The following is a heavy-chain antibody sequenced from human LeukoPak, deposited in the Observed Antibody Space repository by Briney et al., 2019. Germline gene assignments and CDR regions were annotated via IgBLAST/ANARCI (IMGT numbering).Heavy chain of an antibody. CDR2: INAGNGNT. CDR3: ARVPGFKTDPAFDY. D-gene: IGHD1-14*01. CDR1: GYTFTSYA. Sequence: ASVKVSCKASGYTFTSYAMHWVRQAPGQRLEWMGWINAGNGNTKYSQKFQGRVTITRDTSASTAYMELSSLRSEDTAVYYCARVPGFKTDPAFDYWGQGTLVTVSS. V-gene: IGHV1-3*01. J-gene: IGHJ4*02.